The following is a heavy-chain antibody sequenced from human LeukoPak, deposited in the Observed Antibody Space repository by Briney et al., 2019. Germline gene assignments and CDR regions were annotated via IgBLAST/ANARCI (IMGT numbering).Heavy chain of an antibody. CDR2: VSYMRTT. CDR1: GGSINNYY. CDR3: ARAPRAYCSTTGSCFQDY. D-gene: IGHD2-2*01. V-gene: IGHV4-59*12. Sequence: SETLSLTCTVSGGSINNYYWTWVRQPPGKGLEWIGYVSYMRTTNYNPSLKSRVTISLDTSKNQFSLNLTSVTAADTAVYFCARAPRAYCSTTGSCFQDYWGQGTLVTVSS. J-gene: IGHJ4*02.